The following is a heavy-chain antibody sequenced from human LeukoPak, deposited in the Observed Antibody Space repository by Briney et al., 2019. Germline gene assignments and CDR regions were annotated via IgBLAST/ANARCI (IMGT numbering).Heavy chain of an antibody. D-gene: IGHD1-26*01. CDR1: GFTFSSYA. V-gene: IGHV3-30-3*01. J-gene: IGHJ4*02. CDR2: ISYLGSNK. CDR3: AREKGGSYLFDF. Sequence: GGSLRLSCAASGFTFSSYAMHWVRQAPGKALEWVAVISYLGSNKYFADSVKGRFTISRDNSKNTLYLQMNSLRAEDTAVYYCAREKGGSYLFDFWGQGTLVTVSS.